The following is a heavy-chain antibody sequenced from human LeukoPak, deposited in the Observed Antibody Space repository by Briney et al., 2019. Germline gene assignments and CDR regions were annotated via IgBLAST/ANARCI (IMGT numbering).Heavy chain of an antibody. Sequence: SVKVSCKASGGTFSSYAISWVRQAPGQGLERMGGIIPIFGTANYAQKFQGRVTITADESTSTAYMELSSLRSEDTAVYYCARVFYYGSGSYKGAFDIWGQGTMVTVSS. J-gene: IGHJ3*02. V-gene: IGHV1-69*13. D-gene: IGHD3-10*01. CDR3: ARVFYYGSGSYKGAFDI. CDR1: GGTFSSYA. CDR2: IIPIFGTA.